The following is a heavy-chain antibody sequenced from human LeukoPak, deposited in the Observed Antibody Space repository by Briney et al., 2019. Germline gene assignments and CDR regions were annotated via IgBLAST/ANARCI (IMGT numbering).Heavy chain of an antibody. D-gene: IGHD2-21*02. Sequence: GGSLRLSCAASGFTFSSYSMNWVRQAPGKGLEWVSYISSSSTTIYYADSLKGRFTISRDNGKNSLYLRMNSLRDEDTAVYYCARDRYCGGDCYSNAFDIWGQGTMVTVSS. CDR3: ARDRYCGGDCYSNAFDI. CDR1: GFTFSSYS. J-gene: IGHJ3*02. CDR2: ISSSSTTI. V-gene: IGHV3-48*02.